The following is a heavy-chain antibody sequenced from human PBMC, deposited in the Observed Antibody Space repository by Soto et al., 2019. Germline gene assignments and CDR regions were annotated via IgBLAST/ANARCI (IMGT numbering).Heavy chain of an antibody. D-gene: IGHD1-26*01. V-gene: IGHV3-21*01. J-gene: IGHJ4*02. CDR3: ARGGTTTGYYDY. Sequence: PGGSLRLSCAASGFTFITYSMNWVRQAPGKGLEWVSSISPDSNYIYYADSVKGRFTISRDNAKNSLYLQMNSLRAEDTAVYYCARGGTTTGYYDYWGQGTLVTVSS. CDR2: ISPDSNYI. CDR1: GFTFITYS.